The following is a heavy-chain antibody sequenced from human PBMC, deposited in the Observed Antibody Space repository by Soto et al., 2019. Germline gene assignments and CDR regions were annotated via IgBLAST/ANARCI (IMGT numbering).Heavy chain of an antibody. CDR1: GGSISSFY. D-gene: IGHD1-20*01. CDR2: IYYSGST. V-gene: IGHV4-59*01. Sequence: SETLSLTCTVSGGSISSFYWRWIRKPPGKGLEWIGYIYYSGSTNYNHSLKSRVTISVDTSKNQFSLKLSSVTAADTAVYYCARLYTGYYMDFWRKGSTVTAS. CDR3: ARLYTGYYMDF. J-gene: IGHJ6*03.